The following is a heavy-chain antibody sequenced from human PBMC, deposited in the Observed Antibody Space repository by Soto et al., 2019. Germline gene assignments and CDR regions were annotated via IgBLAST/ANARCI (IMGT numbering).Heavy chain of an antibody. V-gene: IGHV4-30-4*01. CDR3: ARVDLTGTTFDY. D-gene: IGHD3-10*01. CDR2: IYYSGST. CDR1: GGPISRVDYY. Sequence: SETLSLTCTVSGGPISRVDYYWSWIRQPLGKGLEWIGYIYYSGSTHYNPSLNSRVTLSVDTSKNQFSLKLSSVTTADTAVYHCARVDLTGTTFDYWGLGILVT. J-gene: IGHJ4*02.